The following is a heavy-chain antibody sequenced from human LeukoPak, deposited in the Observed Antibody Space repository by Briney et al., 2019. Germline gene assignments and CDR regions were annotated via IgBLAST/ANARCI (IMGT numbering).Heavy chain of an antibody. Sequence: SETLSLTCAVSGDSISSSTYYWGWIRQPPGKGLEWIGSIYYNGTTYYNPPLKSRVNILLDTSKNQFSLKLTSLTAADTAVYYCARGTTVTPWDWFDPWGQGILVTVSS. CDR1: GDSISSSTYY. V-gene: IGHV4-39*07. CDR3: ARGTTVTPWDWFDP. CDR2: IYYNGTT. D-gene: IGHD4-11*01. J-gene: IGHJ5*02.